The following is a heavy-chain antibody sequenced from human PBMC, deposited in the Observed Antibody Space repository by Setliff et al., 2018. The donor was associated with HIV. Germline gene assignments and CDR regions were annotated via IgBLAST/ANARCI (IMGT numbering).Heavy chain of an antibody. CDR2: ISWNSGSI. CDR1: GFNFNDYA. CDR3: AKKVAGVNWYFDL. D-gene: IGHD6-19*01. V-gene: IGHV3-9*01. Sequence: GGSLRLSCAASGFNFNDYAMHWVRQAPGEGLEWVSGISWNSGSIGYADSVKGRFSISRDNAKDSVHLQMNSLRTEDTAFYYCAKKVAGVNWYFDLWGRGTLVTVS. J-gene: IGHJ2*01.